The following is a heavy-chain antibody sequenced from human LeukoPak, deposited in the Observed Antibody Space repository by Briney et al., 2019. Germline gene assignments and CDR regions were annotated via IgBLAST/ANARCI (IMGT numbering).Heavy chain of an antibody. Sequence: ASVKVSCKASGGTFSSYAISWVRQAPGQGLEWMGRIIPILGIANYAHKFQGRVTITADKSTSTAYMELSSLRSEDTAVYYCARDYDRGDDAFDIWGQGTMVTVSS. V-gene: IGHV1-69*04. CDR1: GGTFSSYA. CDR3: ARDYDRGDDAFDI. CDR2: IIPILGIA. J-gene: IGHJ3*02. D-gene: IGHD3-10*01.